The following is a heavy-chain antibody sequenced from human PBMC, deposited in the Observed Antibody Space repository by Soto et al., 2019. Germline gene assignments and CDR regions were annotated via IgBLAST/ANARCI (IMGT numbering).Heavy chain of an antibody. J-gene: IGHJ4*02. D-gene: IGHD3-10*01. V-gene: IGHV1-18*01. CDR1: GYTFTSYG. CDR3: ARVPLPGSVVYYFDY. Sequence: GASVMVSWKASGYTFTSYGISWGRQAPGQGVEWMGWISAYNGNTNYAQKLQGRVTMTTDTSTSTAYMELRSLRSDDTAVYYCARVPLPGSVVYYFDYWGQGTLVTVSA. CDR2: ISAYNGNT.